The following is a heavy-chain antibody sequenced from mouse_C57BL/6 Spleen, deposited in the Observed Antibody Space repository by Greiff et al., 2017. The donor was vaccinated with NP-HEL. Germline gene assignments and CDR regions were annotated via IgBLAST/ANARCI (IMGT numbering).Heavy chain of an antibody. Sequence: QVQLKESGPGLVQPSQSLSITCTVSGFSLTSYGVHWVRQSPGKGLEWLGVIWSGGSTDSNAAFISRLSISKDNAKSQVFFKRNRLQADDTAIYYCTLNWDYWYFDVWGTGTTVTVSS. CDR1: GFSLTSYG. J-gene: IGHJ1*03. V-gene: IGHV2-2*01. CDR3: TLNWDYWYFDV. CDR2: IWSGGST. D-gene: IGHD4-1*02.